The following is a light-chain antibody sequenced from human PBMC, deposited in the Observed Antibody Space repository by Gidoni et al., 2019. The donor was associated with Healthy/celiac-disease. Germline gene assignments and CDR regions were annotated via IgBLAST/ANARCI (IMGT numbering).Light chain of an antibody. CDR2: WAS. J-gene: IGKJ2*01. Sequence: DIVMTPSPDSLAVSLGERVTINCKSSQSVLYSSKNKNYLAWYQQKPGQPPKLLIYWASTRESGVPDRFSGSGSGTDFTLTISSLQAEDVAVYYCQQYYSTPQTFGQGTKLEIK. V-gene: IGKV4-1*01. CDR1: QSVLYSSKNKNY. CDR3: QQYYSTPQT.